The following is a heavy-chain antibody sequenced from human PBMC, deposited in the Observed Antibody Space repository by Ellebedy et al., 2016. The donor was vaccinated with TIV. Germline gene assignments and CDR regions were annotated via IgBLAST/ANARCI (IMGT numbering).Heavy chain of an antibody. V-gene: IGHV4-30-4*01. CDR1: GGSISGGDFY. Sequence: SETLSLXXTVSGGSISGGDFYWSWIRQPPGKGLEFVGYIYSTGTTYYNPSLKSRVSISLDTSKRHFSLRLGSVTAADTAVYYCARATTVTSLAFDSWGQGTLVIVSS. J-gene: IGHJ4*02. CDR2: IYSTGTT. D-gene: IGHD4-17*01. CDR3: ARATTVTSLAFDS.